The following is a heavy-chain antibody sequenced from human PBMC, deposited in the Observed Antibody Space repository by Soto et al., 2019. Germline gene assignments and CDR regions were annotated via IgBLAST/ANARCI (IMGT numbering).Heavy chain of an antibody. V-gene: IGHV3-23*01. D-gene: IGHD2-2*02. Sequence: EVQLLESGGGLVQPGGSLRLSCAVSGFTFSTHAMSWVRQAPGKGLEWVSGTSATGSTTYYADSVKGQFTISRDNSKNTLYLQMNSLRAEDTAVYYCAKQSKWSSTRCYSGGSTCPLDCWGQGTLVTVSS. J-gene: IGHJ4*02. CDR3: AKQSKWSSTRCYSGGSTCPLDC. CDR1: GFTFSTHA. CDR2: TSATGSTT.